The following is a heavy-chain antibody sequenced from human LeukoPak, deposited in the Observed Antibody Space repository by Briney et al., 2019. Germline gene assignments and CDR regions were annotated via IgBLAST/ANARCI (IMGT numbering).Heavy chain of an antibody. J-gene: IGHJ4*02. CDR1: GGSISSYY. CDR2: IYYSGST. V-gene: IGHV4-59*01. CDR3: ARLTDSYDILTGYYSNYFDY. D-gene: IGHD3-9*01. Sequence: SETLSLTCTVSGGSISSYYWSWIRQPPGKGLEWIGYIYYSGSTNYNPSLKSRVTISVDTSKNQFSLKLSSVTAADTAVYYCARLTDSYDILTGYYSNYFDYWGQGTLATVSS.